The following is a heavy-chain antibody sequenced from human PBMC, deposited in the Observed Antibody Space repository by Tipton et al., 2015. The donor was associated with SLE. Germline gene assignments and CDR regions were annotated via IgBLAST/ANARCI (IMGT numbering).Heavy chain of an antibody. CDR3: AGHPVPGGDQGAFDI. Sequence: TLSLTCTVSGGSISSYYWSWIRQPPGKGLEWIGYIYYSGSTNYNPSLKSRVTISVDTSKNQFSLKLSSVTAADTAVYYCAGHPVPGGDQGAFDIWGQGTMVTVSS. J-gene: IGHJ3*02. V-gene: IGHV4-59*08. D-gene: IGHD2-21*02. CDR1: GGSISSYY. CDR2: IYYSGST.